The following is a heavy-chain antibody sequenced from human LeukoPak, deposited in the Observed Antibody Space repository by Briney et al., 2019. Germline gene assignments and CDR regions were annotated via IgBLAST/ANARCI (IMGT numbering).Heavy chain of an antibody. CDR3: ARDASMDYYYYYMDV. CDR1: GFTFSDYY. CDR2: ISSSGSTI. J-gene: IGHJ6*03. V-gene: IGHV3-11*04. Sequence: PGGSLRLSCAASGFTFSDYYLSWIRQAPGKGLEWVSYISSSGSTIYYADSVKGRFTISRDNAKNSLYLQMDSLRAEDTAVYYCARDASMDYYYYYMDVWGKGTTVTVSS.